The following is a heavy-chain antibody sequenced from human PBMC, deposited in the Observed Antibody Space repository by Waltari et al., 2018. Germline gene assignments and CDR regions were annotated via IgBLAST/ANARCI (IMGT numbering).Heavy chain of an antibody. J-gene: IGHJ4*02. CDR2: ISGIGGT. CDR3: AIGQGYYFDY. CDR1: GITFSSYV. V-gene: IGHV3-23*01. Sequence: EVQLLESGGGLGQPGGSLRLSCAASGITFSSYVMRWVRLAPGKGLEWVQTISGIGGTYYAESVRGRFTISRDKSKNTLSLQMNSLRAEDTAVYYCAIGQGYYFDYWGQGTLVTVSS.